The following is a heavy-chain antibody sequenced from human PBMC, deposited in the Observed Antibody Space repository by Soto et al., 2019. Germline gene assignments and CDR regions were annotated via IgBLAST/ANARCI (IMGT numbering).Heavy chain of an antibody. CDR2: INHSGST. J-gene: IGHJ5*01. V-gene: IGHV4-34*01. CDR1: GGSLSGYY. D-gene: IGHD6-19*01. CDR3: ARHGYRASGFYNWFDS. Sequence: SETLSLTCAVYGGSLSGYYWSWIRQPPGKGLEWIGEINHSGSTNYNPSLKSRVTISVDTSKNQFSLKLSSVTAADTAMYHCARHGYRASGFYNWFDSWGQGTLVTVSS.